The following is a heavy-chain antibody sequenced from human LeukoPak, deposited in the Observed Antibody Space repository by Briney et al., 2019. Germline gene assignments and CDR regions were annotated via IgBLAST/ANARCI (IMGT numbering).Heavy chain of an antibody. D-gene: IGHD1-14*01. V-gene: IGHV3-30*04. CDR2: ISYDGSVE. Sequence: GGSLRLSCAATGFPLYNQAVHWVRQAPGKGLEWVALISYDGSVEKNAASVKGRFTISSDNSKNTLYLQMNSLRTEDTAVYYYGRAVGCIWDSSLDSWGQGTLVPVSS. CDR3: GRAVGCIWDSSLDS. CDR1: GFPLYNQA. J-gene: IGHJ4*02.